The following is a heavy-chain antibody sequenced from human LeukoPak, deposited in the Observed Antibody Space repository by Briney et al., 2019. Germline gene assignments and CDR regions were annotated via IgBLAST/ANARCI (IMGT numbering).Heavy chain of an antibody. D-gene: IGHD3-3*01. V-gene: IGHV3-30*18. J-gene: IGHJ4*02. CDR3: AKWSGNRPLYYFDY. CDR1: GFTFTCCG. CDR2: ISSSDGNSK. Sequence: GGSLRLSCATSGFTFTCCGMHWVRQASGKGLEWVAAISSSDGNSKYYADAVKGQFTISRDNSKNTVYLQMNSLRADDTAVYYCAKWSGNRPLYYFDYWGQGTLVTVSS.